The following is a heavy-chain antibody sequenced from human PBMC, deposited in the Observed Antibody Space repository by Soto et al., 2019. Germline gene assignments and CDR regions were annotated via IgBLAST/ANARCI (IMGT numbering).Heavy chain of an antibody. CDR1: GYSFTGYF. CDR2: TNPKSGVT. V-gene: IGHV1-2*02. J-gene: IGHJ4*02. D-gene: IGHD6-25*01. CDR3: ARAHVRLQLGSSDY. Sequence: QVQLVQSGAEVKKHGASVKVSCKASGYSFTGYFMHWERQVPGQGLVWMGWTNPKSGVTKYPQKLQGRVTMTRDTSISTASMEVTRLRADDTAVYYCARAHVRLQLGSSDYCGQGTLVTVSS.